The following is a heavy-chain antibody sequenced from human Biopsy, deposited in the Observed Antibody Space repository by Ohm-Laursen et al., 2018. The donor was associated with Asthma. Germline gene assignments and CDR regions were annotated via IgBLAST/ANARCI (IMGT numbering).Heavy chain of an antibody. Sequence: SLRLSCAASGFNFKTYGMHWVRQAPGKGLEWIGLISYDGTNKFYADTEMGRFTISRDNSKNTLFLEANSPRGEDTGVYYCAKSMFWSRDQVIDYSLNALDVWGQGTTV. V-gene: IGHV3-30-3*01. CDR3: AKSMFWSRDQVIDYSLNALDV. CDR1: GFNFKTYG. J-gene: IGHJ6*02. CDR2: ISYDGTNK. D-gene: IGHD3-3*01.